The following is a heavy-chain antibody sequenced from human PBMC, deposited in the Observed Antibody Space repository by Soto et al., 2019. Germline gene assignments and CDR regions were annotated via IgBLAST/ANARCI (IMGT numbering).Heavy chain of an antibody. CDR2: IYYSGST. CDR1: GGSISSGDYY. J-gene: IGHJ5*02. Sequence: QVQLQESGPGLVKPSQTLSLTCTVSGGSISSGDYYWSWIRQPPGKGLEWIGYIYYSGSTYYNPSRKSRDTISVDTSKTQFSLKLSSVTPADTAVYYCAGSQSLRLSGLDPWGQGTLVTVSS. CDR3: AGSQSLRLSGLDP. D-gene: IGHD4-4*01. V-gene: IGHV4-30-4*01.